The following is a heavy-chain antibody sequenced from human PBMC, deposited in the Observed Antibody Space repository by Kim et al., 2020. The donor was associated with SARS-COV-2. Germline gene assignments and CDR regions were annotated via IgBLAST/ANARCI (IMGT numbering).Heavy chain of an antibody. V-gene: IGHV4-31*03. Sequence: SETLSLTCTVSGASISDGDYYWSWIRQHPGKGPEYVGRIYYSGSTYSNPSLKSRLTISIDTSKNIFSLNLSSMTAADTAVYYCARESLGGHWFDPWGQGTLVTVSS. CDR3: ARESLGGHWFDP. J-gene: IGHJ5*02. CDR1: GASISDGDYY. CDR2: IYYSGST.